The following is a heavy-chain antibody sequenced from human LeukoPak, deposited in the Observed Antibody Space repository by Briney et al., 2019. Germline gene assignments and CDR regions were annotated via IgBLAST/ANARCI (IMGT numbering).Heavy chain of an antibody. J-gene: IGHJ3*02. D-gene: IGHD7-27*01. CDR2: INHSGST. V-gene: IGHV4-34*01. CDR1: GGSFSGYY. CDR3: ATDVWGFSAFDI. Sequence: SETLSLTCAVYGGSFSGYYWSWIRQPPGKGLEWIGGINHSGSTNYNPSLKSRVTISVDTSKNQFSLKLSSVTAADTAVYYCATDVWGFSAFDIWGQGTMVTVSS.